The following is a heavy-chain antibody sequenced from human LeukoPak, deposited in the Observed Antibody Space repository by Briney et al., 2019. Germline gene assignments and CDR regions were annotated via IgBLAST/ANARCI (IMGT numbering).Heavy chain of an antibody. V-gene: IGHV4-4*02. CDR1: GGSISNSNW. D-gene: IGHD3-16*01. CDR2: IYHSRST. CDR3: ARETSQKGAHYMDV. Sequence: SETLSLTCGVSGGSISNSNWWSWVRQPPGKGLEWIGEIYHSRSTNYNPSLKSRVTISVDTSKNQFSLKLTSVTAADTAVYYCARETSQKGAHYMDVWGKGTTVTISS. J-gene: IGHJ6*03.